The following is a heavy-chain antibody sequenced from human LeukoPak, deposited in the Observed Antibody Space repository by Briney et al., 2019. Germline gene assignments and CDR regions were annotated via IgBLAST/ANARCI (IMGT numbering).Heavy chain of an antibody. V-gene: IGHV1-69*04. Sequence: SVKVSCKASGGTFSSYAISWVRQAPGQGLEWMGRIIPILGIANYAQKFQGRVTITADKSTSTAYMELSSLRSEDTAVYYCAREWGSGYGDEVSYYFDYWGQGTLVTVSS. D-gene: IGHD5-12*01. CDR2: IIPILGIA. J-gene: IGHJ4*02. CDR3: AREWGSGYGDEVSYYFDY. CDR1: GGTFSSYA.